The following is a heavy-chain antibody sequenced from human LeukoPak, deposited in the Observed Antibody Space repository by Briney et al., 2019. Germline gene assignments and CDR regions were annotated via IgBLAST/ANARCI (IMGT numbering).Heavy chain of an antibody. CDR2: IWYDGSNK. Sequence: PGGSLRLSCAGAGFTFSSYGMHWVRQAPGKGQQWVAVIWYDGSNKYYADSVKGRFTISRDNSKNTLYLQMNSLRAEDTAVYYCARDYILDYYDSSGYYPYYYGMDVWGQGTTVTVSS. CDR1: GFTFSSYG. V-gene: IGHV3-33*01. J-gene: IGHJ6*02. D-gene: IGHD3-22*01. CDR3: ARDYILDYYDSSGYYPYYYGMDV.